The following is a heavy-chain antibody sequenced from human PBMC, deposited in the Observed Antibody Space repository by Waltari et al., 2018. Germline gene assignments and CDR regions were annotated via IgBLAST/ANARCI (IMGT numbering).Heavy chain of an antibody. D-gene: IGHD2-2*01. CDR3: ARDSRSEFPWFFDV. Sequence: QVQLQQSGPGLEKPSATLSLSCTVSGDSVSTYYLSLVRQPVGKGLEWIGRTGTRGRASYNPSLRSRVTMSIDTSKNQFSLILSSVTAADTAVYYCARDSRSEFPWFFDVWGRGTLITVSS. J-gene: IGHJ2*01. CDR2: TGTRGRA. CDR1: GDSVSTYY. V-gene: IGHV4-4*07.